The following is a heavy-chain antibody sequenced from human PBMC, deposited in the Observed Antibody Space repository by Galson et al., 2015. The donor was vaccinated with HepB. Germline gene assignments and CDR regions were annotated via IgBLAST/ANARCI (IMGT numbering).Heavy chain of an antibody. CDR1: GFTFSRHG. D-gene: IGHD6-19*01. V-gene: IGHV3-33*01. CDR3: AREGPNIAVAVLDS. J-gene: IGHJ4*02. Sequence: SLRLSCAASGFTFSRHGMHWVRQTPGRGLEWLALTWYDGSQKHYADSVRGRFTISRDNSQDILYLQMNSLRAEDTAVYYCAREGPNIAVAVLDSWGQGTLVTVSS. CDR2: TWYDGSQK.